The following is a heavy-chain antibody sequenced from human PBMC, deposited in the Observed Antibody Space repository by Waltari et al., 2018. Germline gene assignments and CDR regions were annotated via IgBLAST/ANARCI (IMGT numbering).Heavy chain of an antibody. CDR2: IYTSGTT. CDR3: ARLPTKYFDSIGWGFFDQ. J-gene: IGHJ4*02. Sequence: QVQLQESGPGLVKPSETLSLPCTVSGGSFPVYTYSWIRQPAGRGLEWIGRIYTSGTTYYNPSLTSRVTMSVDTSKQHLSLEVKSVTAADTAIYYCARLPTKYFDSIGWGFFDQWGQGILVTVSS. D-gene: IGHD3-22*01. CDR1: GGSFPVYT. V-gene: IGHV4-4*07.